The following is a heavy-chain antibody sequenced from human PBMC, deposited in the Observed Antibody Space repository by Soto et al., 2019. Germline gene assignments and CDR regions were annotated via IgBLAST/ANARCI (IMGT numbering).Heavy chain of an antibody. D-gene: IGHD6-6*01. Sequence: GLIQPGGSLRLSCAASGFTVSSNYMSWVRQAPGKGLEWVSLISYTGITYYADSVKGRFSISRDDSRNTLYLQMDSLNHEDTAMYYCAKDPGSTPASGDGFDYWGQGTLVTVSS. J-gene: IGHJ4*02. CDR1: GFTVSSNY. CDR3: AKDPGSTPASGDGFDY. V-gene: IGHV3-53*01. CDR2: ISYTGIT.